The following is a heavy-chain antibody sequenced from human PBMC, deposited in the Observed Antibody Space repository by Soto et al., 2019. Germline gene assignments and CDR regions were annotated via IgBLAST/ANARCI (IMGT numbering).Heavy chain of an antibody. J-gene: IGHJ4*02. CDR3: AKKVNSGPGSQYFDY. CDR2: FRTGGDGGTT. D-gene: IGHD3-10*01. V-gene: IGHV3-23*01. Sequence: RLSCAASGFTFSSYSMSWVRQAPGKGLEWVSGFRTGGDGGTTYYADSVKGRFTISRDNSKNTLFLQMNSLRADDTAIYYCAKKVNSGPGSQYFDYWGQGTLVTVSS. CDR1: GFTFSSYS.